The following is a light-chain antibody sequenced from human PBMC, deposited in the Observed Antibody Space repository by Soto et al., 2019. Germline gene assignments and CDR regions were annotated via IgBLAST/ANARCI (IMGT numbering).Light chain of an antibody. CDR2: NVS. Sequence: QSALTQPASVSGSPGQSITISCTGASSDIGGYNHVSWYQQHPGKAPKLIIYNVSHRPSGVSTRFSGSKYGNTASLIIAGLQAEDEADYFCSSYTNTIPHVIFGGGTKLTVL. CDR3: SSYTNTIPHVI. CDR1: SSDIGGYNH. J-gene: IGLJ2*01. V-gene: IGLV2-14*03.